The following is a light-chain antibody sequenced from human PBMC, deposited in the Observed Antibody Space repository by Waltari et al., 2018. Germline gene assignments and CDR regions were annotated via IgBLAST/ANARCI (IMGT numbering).Light chain of an antibody. V-gene: IGLV2-8*01. CDR3: SLSGGINNFVV. CDR2: GVT. J-gene: IGLJ2*01. CDR1: SSYRTCNS. Sequence: QSALTQPPSASGSPGQSVPISCTGASSYRTCNSVSWYQQHPGKAPKIIIYGVTNRPSGVPDRFSGSKSGNTASLTVSGLQVEDEAHYYCSLSGGINNFVVFGGGTKLTVL.